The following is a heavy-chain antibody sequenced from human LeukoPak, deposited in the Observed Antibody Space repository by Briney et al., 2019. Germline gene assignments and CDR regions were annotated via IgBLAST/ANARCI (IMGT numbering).Heavy chain of an antibody. D-gene: IGHD3-10*01. CDR2: ISSNGDTT. CDR1: GLTFNPYA. J-gene: IGHJ6*02. Sequence: GGSLRLSCSASGLTFNPYAMHWVRQAPGKGLESVSSISSNGDTTYYADSVKGRFTISRDNFKITLFLQMSSLRAEDTAVYYCVKHGSGSLYYYYAMDVWGQGATVTVSS. CDR3: VKHGSGSLYYYYAMDV. V-gene: IGHV3-64D*06.